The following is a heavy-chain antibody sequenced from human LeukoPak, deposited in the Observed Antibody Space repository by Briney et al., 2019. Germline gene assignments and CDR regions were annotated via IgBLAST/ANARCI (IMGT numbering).Heavy chain of an antibody. CDR2: FFASDTA. CDR3: ARHELGTHYYDDSGSLEH. V-gene: IGHV4-59*08. J-gene: IGHJ4*02. D-gene: IGHD3-22*01. CDR1: GGPVSSYF. Sequence: SEALSLTCTVSGGPVSSYFWSWIRQPPGKGLEWIGFFFASDTAKYNPSLNNRVTISADTSRDQLSLRLTSVTAADTAVYYCARHELGTHYYDDSGSLEHWGQGILVTVSS.